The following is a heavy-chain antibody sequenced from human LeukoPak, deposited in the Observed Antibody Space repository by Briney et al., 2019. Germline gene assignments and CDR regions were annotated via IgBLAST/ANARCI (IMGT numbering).Heavy chain of an antibody. Sequence: GASVKVSCKASGYTFTSYAMHWVRQAPGQRLEWMGWISAGNGNTKYSQKFQGRVTITRDTSASTAYMELSSLRSEDTAVYYCARRKDTAMVFDPWGQGTLVTVSS. V-gene: IGHV1-3*01. CDR3: ARRKDTAMVFDP. CDR1: GYTFTSYA. CDR2: ISAGNGNT. D-gene: IGHD5-18*01. J-gene: IGHJ5*02.